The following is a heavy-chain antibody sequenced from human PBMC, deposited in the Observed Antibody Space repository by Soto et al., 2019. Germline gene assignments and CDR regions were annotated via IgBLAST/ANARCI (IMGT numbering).Heavy chain of an antibody. Sequence: QVQLQQSGPGLVKPSQTLSLTCAISGDSVSSNSAAWNWIRQSPSRGLEWLGRTYYRSKWYNDYAVSVKSRITITPDTSKNQFSLQLNSVTPEDTAVYYCARDCTNGVCYSNYYYYYGMDVWGQGTTVTVSS. CDR2: TYYRSKWYN. V-gene: IGHV6-1*01. J-gene: IGHJ6*02. CDR3: ARDCTNGVCYSNYYYYYGMDV. D-gene: IGHD2-8*01. CDR1: GDSVSSNSAA.